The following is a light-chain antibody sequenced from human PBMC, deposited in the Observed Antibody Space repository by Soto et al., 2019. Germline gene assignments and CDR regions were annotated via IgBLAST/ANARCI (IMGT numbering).Light chain of an antibody. Sequence: QSVLTQPPSVSAAPGQKSSIAFSGSGSNIGNYYVSWYHQLPGTAPKLLIYDNTKRPSGIPDRFSGSKSGTSATLAITGLQTGDEGHYSCGAWDSSLNVYLFGGGTKVTVL. J-gene: IGLJ1*01. V-gene: IGLV1-51*01. CDR1: GSNIGNYY. CDR2: DNT. CDR3: GAWDSSLNVYL.